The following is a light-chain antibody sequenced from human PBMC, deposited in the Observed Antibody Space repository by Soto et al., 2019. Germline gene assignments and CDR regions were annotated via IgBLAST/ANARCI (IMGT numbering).Light chain of an antibody. CDR1: QSVRSTY. V-gene: IGKV3-20*01. J-gene: IGKJ5*01. CDR3: QYYSSSLSIT. Sequence: EIVWTQSPGTLSWSPGERATLSCRASQSVRSTYLAWYQQKPGQAPRLLIHGASSRATGIPDRFSGSGSGTDFTLTISRLEPEDFSVYYCQYYSSSLSITFGQGIRLDIK. CDR2: GAS.